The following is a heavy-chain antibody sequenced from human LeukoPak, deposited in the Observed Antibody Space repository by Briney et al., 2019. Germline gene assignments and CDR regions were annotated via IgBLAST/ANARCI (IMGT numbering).Heavy chain of an antibody. J-gene: IGHJ4*02. CDR1: GFTVSSNY. CDR2: IYSGGST. D-gene: IGHD3-16*01. Sequence: PGGSLTLSCAPSGFTVSSNYMSWARHARGRGLECLSVIYSGGSTYYADFGKGRFTISRDNSKNTLYLQMNSLRAEDTAVYYGARDAGYDYIWGTPYFDYWGQGTLVTVSS. V-gene: IGHV3-66*02. CDR3: ARDAGYDYIWGTPYFDY.